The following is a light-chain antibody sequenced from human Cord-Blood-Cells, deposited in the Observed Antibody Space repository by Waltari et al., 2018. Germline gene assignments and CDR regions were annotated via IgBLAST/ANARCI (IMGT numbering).Light chain of an antibody. Sequence: EMVVPQSPATLSGSSGARSPLTCRASHSVTSNLAWYQQKPAQAPRPLIYGASTSATGIPARLSGSGSGTELTLIISSLQSEDFAVYYCQQYNNWSPYTFGQGTKLEIK. CDR1: HSVTSN. CDR2: GAS. V-gene: IGKV3-15*01. J-gene: IGKJ2*01. CDR3: QQYNNWSPYT.